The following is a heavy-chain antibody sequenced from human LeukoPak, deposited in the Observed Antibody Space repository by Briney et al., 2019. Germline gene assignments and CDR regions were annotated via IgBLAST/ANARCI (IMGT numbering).Heavy chain of an antibody. Sequence: GGSLRLSCAASGFTFSSYAMSWVRQAPGKGLEWVSAISGSGGSTYYADSVKGRFTISRDNSKNTLYLQMNSLRAEDTAVYYCAKESSYDSSGYHNWFDPWGQGTLVTVSS. CDR2: ISGSGGST. J-gene: IGHJ5*02. CDR3: AKESSYDSSGYHNWFDP. D-gene: IGHD3-22*01. CDR1: GFTFSSYA. V-gene: IGHV3-23*01.